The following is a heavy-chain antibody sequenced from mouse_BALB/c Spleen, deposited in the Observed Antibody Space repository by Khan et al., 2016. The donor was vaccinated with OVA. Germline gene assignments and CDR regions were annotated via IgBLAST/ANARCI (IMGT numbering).Heavy chain of an antibody. Sequence: VRLQQSGPDLVKPGASVKISCTASGYSFTAYYMHWVKESHGKTLECIGRVNPSNGGTTYNQKFWGKAIFTVDKSSRTAFMEHRSLTSKDSAVYYRIRWYEFLPYWGQGTLVTFSA. D-gene: IGHD2-14*01. V-gene: IGHV1-18*01. CDR3: IRWYEFLPY. CDR1: GYSFTAYY. CDR2: VNPSNGGT. J-gene: IGHJ3*01.